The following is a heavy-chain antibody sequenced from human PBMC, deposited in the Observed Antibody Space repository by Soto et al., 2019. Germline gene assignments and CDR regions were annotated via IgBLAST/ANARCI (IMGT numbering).Heavy chain of an antibody. CDR2: IYHSGST. CDR3: ARVDRYYYGSGSYYS. J-gene: IGHJ4*02. V-gene: IGHV4-4*02. D-gene: IGHD3-10*01. Sequence: PSETLSLTCAVSSGSISSSNWWSWVRQPPGKGLEWIGEIYHSGSTNYNPSLKSRVTISVDTSKNQFSLKLSSVTAADTAVYYCARVDRYYYGSGSYYSWGQGTLVTVSS. CDR1: SGSISSSNW.